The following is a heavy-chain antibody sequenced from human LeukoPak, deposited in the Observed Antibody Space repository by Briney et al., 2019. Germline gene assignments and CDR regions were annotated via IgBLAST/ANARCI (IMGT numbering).Heavy chain of an antibody. D-gene: IGHD5/OR15-5a*01. Sequence: SETLSLTCTVSGASISSSFWTWIRQSPGKGLEWLAYIYYTGSTNLNPSFKSRLTISVDTSKNQFSLRLSSVTAADTAIYYCARRMTVSATNWFDPWGQGTLVTVSS. CDR3: ARRMTVSATNWFDP. CDR1: GASISSSF. J-gene: IGHJ5*02. CDR2: IYYTGST. V-gene: IGHV4-59*01.